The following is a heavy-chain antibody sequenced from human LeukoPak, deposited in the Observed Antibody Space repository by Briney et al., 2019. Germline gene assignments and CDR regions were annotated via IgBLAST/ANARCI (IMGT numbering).Heavy chain of an antibody. CDR2: ISGSGGST. CDR1: GFTFSSYG. CDR3: ASGIAVAGNRDY. Sequence: PGGSLRLSCAASGFTFSSYGMSWVRQAPGKGLEWVSAISGSGGSTYYADSVKGRFTISRDNAKNSLYLQMNSLRAEDTAVYYCASGIAVAGNRDYWGQGTLVTVSS. V-gene: IGHV3-23*01. J-gene: IGHJ4*02. D-gene: IGHD6-19*01.